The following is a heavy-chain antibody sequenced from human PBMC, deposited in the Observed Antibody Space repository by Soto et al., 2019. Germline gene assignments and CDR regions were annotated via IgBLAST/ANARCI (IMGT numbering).Heavy chain of an antibody. CDR1: GFSLSNARMG. Sequence: QVTLEESGPVLVKPTETLTLTCTVSGFSLSNARMGVSWIRQPPGKALEWLAHIFSNDEKHYWSSLKSRLTXXXXTXXXXXXXXXXXXXXXDTATYYCARSESRGSXXXXXXWGRXTLV. CDR2: IFSNDEK. J-gene: IGHJ1*01. CDR3: ARSESRGSXXXXXX. V-gene: IGHV2-26*01. D-gene: IGHD3-10*01.